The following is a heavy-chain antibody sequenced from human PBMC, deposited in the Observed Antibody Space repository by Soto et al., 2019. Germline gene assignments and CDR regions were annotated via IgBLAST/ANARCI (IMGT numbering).Heavy chain of an antibody. CDR1: GFRFSDYD. Sequence: QVQLVESGGGLVKPGGSRRLSCADSGFRFSDYDMCWIRQAPGKGLEWISSIDSSGRTRFNADSVKGRFTVSRDNAKNSLCLQMNSLRAEDMAVYYCAIEGRGSSSSVLVYWGQGTLVTVPS. V-gene: IGHV3-11*01. CDR3: AIEGRGSSSSVLVY. J-gene: IGHJ4*02. CDR2: IDSSGRTR. D-gene: IGHD6-6*01.